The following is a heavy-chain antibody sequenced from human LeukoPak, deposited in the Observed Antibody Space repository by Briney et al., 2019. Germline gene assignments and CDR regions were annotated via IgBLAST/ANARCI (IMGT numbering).Heavy chain of an antibody. J-gene: IGHJ4*02. CDR2: IKQDGSEK. D-gene: IGHD1-14*01. Sequence: GGSLRLSCAASGFTFSSYWMSWVRQAPGKGLEWVANIKQDGSEKYYVDSVKGRFTISRDNAKNSLYLQMNSLRAEDTAVYYCASPRGHNTKGGFDYWGQGTLVTVSS. V-gene: IGHV3-7*01. CDR3: ASPRGHNTKGGFDY. CDR1: GFTFSSYW.